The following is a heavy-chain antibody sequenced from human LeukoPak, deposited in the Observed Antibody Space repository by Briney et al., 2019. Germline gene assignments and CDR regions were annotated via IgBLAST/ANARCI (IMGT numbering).Heavy chain of an antibody. V-gene: IGHV3-9*01. J-gene: IGHJ4*02. CDR1: GFTFDDYA. D-gene: IGHD3-22*01. CDR2: ISWNSGSI. Sequence: PGGSLRLSCAASGFTFDDYAMHWVRQAPGKGLEWVSGISWNSGSIGYADSVKGRFTISRDNAKNSLYLQMNSLRAEDTALYYCARDQYDSSGYYYDAPDYWGQGTLVTVSS. CDR3: ARDQYDSSGYYYDAPDY.